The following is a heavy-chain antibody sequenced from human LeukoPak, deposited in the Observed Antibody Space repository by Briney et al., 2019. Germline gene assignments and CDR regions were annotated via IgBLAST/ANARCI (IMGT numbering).Heavy chain of an antibody. CDR3: AKDGQWLGLSVLNY. CDR1: GFTFSSYG. D-gene: IGHD6-19*01. V-gene: IGHV3-30*02. CDR2: IRYDGTNK. J-gene: IGHJ4*02. Sequence: GGTLRLSCAASGFTFSSYGMSWARQAPGKGLEWVAFIRYDGTNKYYADSVKGRFTISRDNSKNTLYLQMNSLRAEDTAVYYCAKDGQWLGLSVLNYWGQGTLVTVSS.